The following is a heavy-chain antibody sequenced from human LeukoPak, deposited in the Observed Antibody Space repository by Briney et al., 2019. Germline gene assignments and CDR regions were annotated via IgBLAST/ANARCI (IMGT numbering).Heavy chain of an antibody. Sequence: GASVKVSCKASGYTFTGYYMHWVRQAPGQGLEWMGWINPNSGGTNYAQKFQGRVTMTRDTPISTAYMELSRLRSDDTAVYYCARGGPTIFGVVIMPYYYYGMDVWGQGTTVTVSS. CDR3: ARGGPTIFGVVIMPYYYYGMDV. D-gene: IGHD3-3*01. CDR1: GYTFTGYY. CDR2: INPNSGGT. J-gene: IGHJ6*02. V-gene: IGHV1-2*02.